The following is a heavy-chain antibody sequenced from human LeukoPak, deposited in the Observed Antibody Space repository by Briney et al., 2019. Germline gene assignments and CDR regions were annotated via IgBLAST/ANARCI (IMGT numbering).Heavy chain of an antibody. Sequence: PGGSLRLSCAASGFTFDDYAMHWVRQPPGKGLEWVSLISADGGNTYYADSVKGRFTVSRDNSKNSLYLQVSSLRTEDTALYYCAKVYSGPYKDTYYYYGLDVWGQGTTVTVSS. V-gene: IGHV3-43*02. CDR3: AKVYSGPYKDTYYYYGLDV. D-gene: IGHD5-12*01. CDR1: GFTFDDYA. J-gene: IGHJ6*02. CDR2: ISADGGNT.